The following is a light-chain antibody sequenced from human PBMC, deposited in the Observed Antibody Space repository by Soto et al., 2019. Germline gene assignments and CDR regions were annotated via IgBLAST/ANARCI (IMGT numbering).Light chain of an antibody. CDR1: ESVTSS. V-gene: IGKV3-15*01. J-gene: IGKJ1*01. CDR2: AAS. Sequence: EIVMTQSPATLSVSPGDRATLSCRASESVTSSLAWYQQKPGQPPRLLIYAASTRATDVPARFSGGGSETEFTLTISSMQSEDFAVYFCQQCNIWPLWTFGQGTKVEIK. CDR3: QQCNIWPLWT.